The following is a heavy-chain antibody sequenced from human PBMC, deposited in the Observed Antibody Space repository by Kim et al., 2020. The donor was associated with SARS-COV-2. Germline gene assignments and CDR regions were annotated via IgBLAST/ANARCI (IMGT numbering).Heavy chain of an antibody. CDR1: GFTFTSSA. J-gene: IGHJ6*02. Sequence: SVKVSCKASGFTFTSSAVQWVRQARGQRLEWIGWIVVGSGNTNYAQKFQERVTITRDMSTSTAYMELSSLRSEDTAVYYCAADPYVGWFGELFGYYGMDVWGQGTTVTVSS. V-gene: IGHV1-58*01. CDR3: AADPYVGWFGELFGYYGMDV. D-gene: IGHD3-10*01. CDR2: IVVGSGNT.